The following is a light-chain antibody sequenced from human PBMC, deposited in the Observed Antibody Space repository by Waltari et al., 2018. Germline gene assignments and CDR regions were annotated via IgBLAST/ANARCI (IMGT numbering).Light chain of an antibody. Sequence: ELVLTQSPGTLSLSPGERATVSCRASQSLSAHSLAWYQQKPGQAPRLLIYGTSSRATGIPDRFSGSGAGTDFTLTISRLEPEDFAVYFCHHYGGSPYTFGQGTNLEIK. CDR2: GTS. CDR1: QSLSAHS. CDR3: HHYGGSPYT. V-gene: IGKV3-20*01. J-gene: IGKJ2*01.